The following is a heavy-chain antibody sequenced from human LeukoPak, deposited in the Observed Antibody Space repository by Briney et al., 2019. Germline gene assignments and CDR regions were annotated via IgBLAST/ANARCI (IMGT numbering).Heavy chain of an antibody. J-gene: IGHJ3*02. V-gene: IGHV4-61*02. Sequence: SSETLSLTCTVSGGSISSGTYYWSWIRQPAGKGLEWIVRIYARGNTNYNPSLKSRITISVDTSKNQFSLKLSSVTAADTAMYYCARALSKAPELWYSYSSSDPADAFDIWGQGTMVTVSS. CDR2: IYARGNT. CDR1: GGSISSGTYY. CDR3: ARALSKAPELWYSYSSSDPADAFDI. D-gene: IGHD5-18*01.